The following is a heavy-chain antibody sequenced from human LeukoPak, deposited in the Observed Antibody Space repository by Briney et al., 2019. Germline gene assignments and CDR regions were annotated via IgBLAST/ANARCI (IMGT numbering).Heavy chain of an antibody. V-gene: IGHV3-23*01. CDR3: AKDLGFSSSWHYFDY. D-gene: IGHD6-13*01. CDR1: GITFSSYA. J-gene: IGHJ4*02. CDR2: ISGNGGST. Sequence: PGGSLRLSCVASGITFSSYAMSWVRQAPGKGLEWVSGISGNGGSTYYADSVKGRSTISRDNSKNTLYLQMNSLRAEDTAVYYCAKDLGFSSSWHYFDYWGQGTLVTVSS.